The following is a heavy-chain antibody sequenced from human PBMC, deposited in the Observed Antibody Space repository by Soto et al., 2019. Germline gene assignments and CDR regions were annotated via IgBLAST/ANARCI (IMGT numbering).Heavy chain of an antibody. J-gene: IGHJ4*02. Sequence: EVQLLESGGGLVQPGGSLRLSCAASGFTFSSYAMRWVRQAPVKGLEWVSAMSGSGDSTYYADSVKGRFTISRDNSKDTLYLQMNSLRAEDPAVYYCARRGSGSYYDYWGQGTLVTVSS. D-gene: IGHD1-26*01. CDR3: ARRGSGSYYDY. V-gene: IGHV3-23*01. CDR1: GFTFSSYA. CDR2: MSGSGDST.